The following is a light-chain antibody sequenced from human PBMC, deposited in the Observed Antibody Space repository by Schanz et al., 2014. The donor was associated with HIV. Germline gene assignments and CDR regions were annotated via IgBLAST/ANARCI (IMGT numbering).Light chain of an antibody. CDR2: GAS. CDR3: QQYGSSPRT. J-gene: IGKJ1*01. V-gene: IGKV3-20*01. Sequence: EIVMTQSPATLSVSPGERATLSCRASQSFSGSYLAWFQQKPGQTPRLLIYGASSRATGIPDRFSGSGSGTEFTLTISRLEPEDFAVYYCQQYGSSPRTFGQGTKVEI. CDR1: QSFSGSY.